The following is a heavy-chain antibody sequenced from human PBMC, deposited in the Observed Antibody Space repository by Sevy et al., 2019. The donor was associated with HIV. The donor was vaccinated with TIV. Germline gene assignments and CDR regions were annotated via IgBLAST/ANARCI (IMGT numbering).Heavy chain of an antibody. J-gene: IGHJ5*02. V-gene: IGHV1-69*04. Sequence: ASVKVSCKASGGTFSSYAISWVRQAPGQGLEWMGRIIPILGIANYAQKFQGRVTITADKSTSTAYMELSSLRSEDTAVYYCASLYGELGVRYNWFDPWGQGTLVTVSS. CDR3: ASLYGELGVRYNWFDP. CDR1: GGTFSSYA. CDR2: IIPILGIA. D-gene: IGHD1-26*01.